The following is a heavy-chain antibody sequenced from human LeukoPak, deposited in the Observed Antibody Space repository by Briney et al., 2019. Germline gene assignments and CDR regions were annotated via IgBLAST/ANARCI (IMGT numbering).Heavy chain of an antibody. J-gene: IGHJ6*03. CDR2: MNPNSDNT. D-gene: IGHD3-22*01. Sequence: ASVKVSCKASGYTFTSYDINWARQATGQGLEWMGWMNPNSDNTGYAQKFQGRVAMTSNTSISTAYLELSSLRSGDTAVYYCARKYYDSSAYYYYYYMDVWGKGTTVTVSS. CDR3: ARKYYDSSAYYYYYYMDV. V-gene: IGHV1-8*01. CDR1: GYTFTSYD.